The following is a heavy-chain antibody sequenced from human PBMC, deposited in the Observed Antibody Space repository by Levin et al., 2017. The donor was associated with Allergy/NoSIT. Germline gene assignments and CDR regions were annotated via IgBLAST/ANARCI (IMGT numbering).Heavy chain of an antibody. Sequence: GESLKISCKGSGYSFTSYWIGWVRQMPGKGLEWMGIIYPGDSDTRYSPSFQGQVTISADKSISTAYLQWSSLKASDTAMYYCARKGIAAARANYYDYYMDVWGKGTTVTVSS. J-gene: IGHJ6*03. CDR1: GYSFTSYW. CDR2: IYPGDSDT. CDR3: ARKGIAAARANYYDYYMDV. V-gene: IGHV5-51*01. D-gene: IGHD6-13*01.